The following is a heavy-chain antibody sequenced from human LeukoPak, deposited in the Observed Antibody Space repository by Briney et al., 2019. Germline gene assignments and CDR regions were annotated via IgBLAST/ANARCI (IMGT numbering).Heavy chain of an antibody. Sequence: GGSLRLSCAVSGLTFSSSWMDWVRQAPGKGLEWVSYISSSGSTIYYADSVKGRFTISRDNAKNSLYLQMNSLRAEDTAVYYCARDTLDYDFWSGYYWGYYYYYGMDVWGQGTTVTVSS. CDR3: ARDTLDYDFWSGYYWGYYYYYGMDV. CDR2: ISSSGSTI. CDR1: GLTFSSSW. D-gene: IGHD3-3*01. J-gene: IGHJ6*02. V-gene: IGHV3-48*04.